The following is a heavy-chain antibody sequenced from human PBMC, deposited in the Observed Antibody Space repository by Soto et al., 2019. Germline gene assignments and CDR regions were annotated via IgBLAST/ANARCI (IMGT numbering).Heavy chain of an antibody. J-gene: IGHJ6*02. V-gene: IGHV5-51*01. CDR3: VRQGAGGTWLDYYYGMDV. D-gene: IGHD3-9*01. CDR2: IYPDDSDT. CDR1: GFTNHW. Sequence: PGESLKISCEGSGFTNHWIGWVRQTPGKGLEWMGIIYPDDSDTKYSPSFQGQVIISVDKSISTAYLQWSSLKASDTAMYYCVRQGAGGTWLDYYYGMDVWGQGTTVTVSS.